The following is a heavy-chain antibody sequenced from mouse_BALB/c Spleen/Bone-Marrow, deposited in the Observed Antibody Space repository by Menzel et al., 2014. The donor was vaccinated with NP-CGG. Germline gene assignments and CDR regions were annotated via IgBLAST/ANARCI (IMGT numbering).Heavy chain of an antibody. CDR2: IYPGSGST. CDR1: GYTFTSYW. Sequence: LQQSGSELVRPGASVKLSCKASGYTFTSYWMHWVKQRPGQGLEWIGNIYPGSGSTNYDEKFKSKATLTVDTPSSTAYMQLSSLTSEDSAVYYCTRGQLGLPSMDYWGQGTSVTVSS. D-gene: IGHD3-1*01. CDR3: TRGQLGLPSMDY. V-gene: IGHV1S22*01. J-gene: IGHJ4*01.